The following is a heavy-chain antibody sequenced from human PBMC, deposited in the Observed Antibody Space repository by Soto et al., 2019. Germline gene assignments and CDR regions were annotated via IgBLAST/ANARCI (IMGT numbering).Heavy chain of an antibody. D-gene: IGHD4-4*01. Sequence: PGGSLRLSCAASGFTFSSYAMSWVRQAPGKGLEWVSSISASGDTTYYADSVKGRFTISRDNSKSTMYLQMNSLRGEDTAVYHCASRLVTLDYFDYWGQGILVTSPQ. J-gene: IGHJ4*02. CDR3: ASRLVTLDYFDY. CDR2: ISASGDTT. CDR1: GFTFSSYA. V-gene: IGHV3-23*01.